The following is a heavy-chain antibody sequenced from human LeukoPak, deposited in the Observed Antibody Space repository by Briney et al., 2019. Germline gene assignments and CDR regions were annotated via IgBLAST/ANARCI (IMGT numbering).Heavy chain of an antibody. CDR1: GGSIRGYF. CDR3: ARDLPPVN. CDR2: ISHSGSP. V-gene: IGHV4-59*01. Sequence: SETLSLTCTVSGGSIRGYFWSWIRQPPGKGLEWIGYISHSGSPYYNPSLKSRVTISLGTSNNQFSLRLTSVTAAGTADYYCARDLPPVNWGQGTLVTVSS. J-gene: IGHJ4*02.